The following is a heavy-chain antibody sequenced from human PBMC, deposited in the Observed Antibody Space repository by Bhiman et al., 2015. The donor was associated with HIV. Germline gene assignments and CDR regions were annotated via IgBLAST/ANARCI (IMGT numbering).Heavy chain of an antibody. CDR1: GFTFSSYG. J-gene: IGHJ4*02. CDR3: AKGHDSSGYYPKLFDY. CDR2: IRYDGSNK. Sequence: QVQLVESGGGVVQPGGSLRLSCAASGFTFSSYGMHWVRQAPGKGLEWVAFIRYDGSNKYYADSVKGRFTISRDNSKNTLYLQMNSLRAEDTAVYYCAKGHDSSGYYPKLFDYWGQGTLVTVSS. D-gene: IGHD3-22*01. V-gene: IGHV3-30*02.